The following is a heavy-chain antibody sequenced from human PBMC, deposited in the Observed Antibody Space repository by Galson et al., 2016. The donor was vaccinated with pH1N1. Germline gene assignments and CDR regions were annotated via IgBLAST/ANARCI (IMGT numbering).Heavy chain of an antibody. V-gene: IGHV1-69*13. D-gene: IGHD2-2*01. CDR1: GGTFSDSP. CDR3: ARDLGVVPAATSWFDP. CDR2: IIPLCGTT. Sequence: SVKVSCKASGGTFSDSPISWVRQAPGQGLEWMGGIIPLCGTTNYAQKFRGRVTITADESTRTAYMELSSLRYEDTAVYYCARDLGVVPAATSWFDPWGQGTLVSVSS. J-gene: IGHJ5*02.